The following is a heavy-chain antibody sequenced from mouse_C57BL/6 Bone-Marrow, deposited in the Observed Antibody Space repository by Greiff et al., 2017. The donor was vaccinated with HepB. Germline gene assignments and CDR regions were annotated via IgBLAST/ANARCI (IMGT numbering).Heavy chain of an antibody. J-gene: IGHJ3*01. CDR1: GYSFTDYN. D-gene: IGHD2-3*01. V-gene: IGHV1-39*01. CDR2: INPNYGTT. CDR3: ARYEDDDYYEFAY. Sequence: EVKLMESGPELVKPGASVKISCKASGYSFTDYNMNWVKQSNGKSLEWIGVINPNYGTTSYNQKFKGKATLTVDQSSSTAYMQLNSLTSEDSAVYYCARYEDDDYYEFAYWGQGTLVTVSA.